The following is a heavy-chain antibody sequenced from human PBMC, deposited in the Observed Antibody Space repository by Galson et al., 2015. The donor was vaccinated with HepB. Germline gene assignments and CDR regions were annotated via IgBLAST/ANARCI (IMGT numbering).Heavy chain of an antibody. Sequence: SVKVSCKASGGTFSSYAISWVRQAPGQGLEWMGGIIPIFGTANYAQKFQGRVTITADESTSTAYMELSSLRSEDTAVYYCARGYGSGSYQVYYFDYWGQGTLVTVSS. D-gene: IGHD3-10*01. CDR1: GGTFSSYA. J-gene: IGHJ4*02. CDR2: IIPIFGTA. CDR3: ARGYGSGSYQVYYFDY. V-gene: IGHV1-69*13.